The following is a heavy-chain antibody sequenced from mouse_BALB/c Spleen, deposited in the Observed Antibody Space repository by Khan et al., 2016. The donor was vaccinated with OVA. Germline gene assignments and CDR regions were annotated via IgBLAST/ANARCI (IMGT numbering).Heavy chain of an antibody. CDR2: INSDGYYT. V-gene: IGHV5-6*01. J-gene: IGHJ3*01. Sequence: EVQLVESGGDLVKPGGSLRLSCAASGFTFSTYGMSWVRQFPDKRLEWVATINSDGYYTYYPDTVQGRFTISRNNAENTPYLQMSSLTSEDTAIYYCASHLTGSCAYWGQGTLVTVSA. CDR1: GFTFSTYG. D-gene: IGHD4-1*01. CDR3: ASHLTGSCAY.